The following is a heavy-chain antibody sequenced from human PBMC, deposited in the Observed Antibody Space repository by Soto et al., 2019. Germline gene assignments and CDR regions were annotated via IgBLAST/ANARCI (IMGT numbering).Heavy chain of an antibody. D-gene: IGHD1-1*01. CDR1: GGTFTSYD. Sequence: ASVKVSCKASGGTFTSYDIYWVRQATGQGLEWMGWMNPNTGNSAYAQKFQGRVTVTSDTSINTVHMELNSLRSEDTAVYYCARRAETNGWNGFGADKYYFDFWGQGTLVTVSS. CDR2: MNPNTGNS. V-gene: IGHV1-8*01. J-gene: IGHJ4*02. CDR3: ARRAETNGWNGFGADKYYFDF.